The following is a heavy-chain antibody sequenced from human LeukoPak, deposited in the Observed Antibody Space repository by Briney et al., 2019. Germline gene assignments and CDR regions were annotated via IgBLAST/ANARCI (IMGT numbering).Heavy chain of an antibody. J-gene: IGHJ4*02. CDR1: GVSIRSYY. D-gene: IGHD4-17*01. Sequence: SETLSLTCTISGVSIRSYYWSWIRQPPGKGLEWIGFSHYSGSTSYNPSLKSRVTMSVETSKNQFSLELSSVTAAGTAVYYCAKHRTVTIDFDWWGQGTLVTVSS. CDR3: AKHRTVTIDFDW. V-gene: IGHV4-59*08. CDR2: SHYSGST.